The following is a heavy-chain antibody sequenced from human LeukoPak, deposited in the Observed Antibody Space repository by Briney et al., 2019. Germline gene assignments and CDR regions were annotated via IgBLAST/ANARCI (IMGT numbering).Heavy chain of an antibody. Sequence: SETLSLTCTVSGGSISSYYWSWIRQPPGKGLEWIGYIYYSGSTNYNPSLKCRVTISVDTSKNQFSLKLSSVTAADTAVYYCARDGQLGVWGQGTTVTVSS. CDR2: IYYSGST. V-gene: IGHV4-59*12. CDR1: GGSISSYY. CDR3: ARDGQLGV. D-gene: IGHD6-13*01. J-gene: IGHJ6*02.